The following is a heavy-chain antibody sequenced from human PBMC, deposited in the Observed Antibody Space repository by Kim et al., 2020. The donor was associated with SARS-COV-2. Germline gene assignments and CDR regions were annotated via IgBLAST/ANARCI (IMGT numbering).Heavy chain of an antibody. D-gene: IGHD6-6*01. Sequence: GGSLRLSCAASGFTFSDYYMSWIRQAPGKGLEWVSYISSSTSYTNYADSVKGRFTISRDNAKNSLYLQMNSLRAEDTAVYYCARDLEYSSSSPYNWFDPWGQRTLVTVSS. CDR3: ARDLEYSSSSPYNWFDP. J-gene: IGHJ5*02. CDR2: ISSSTSYT. V-gene: IGHV3-11*05. CDR1: GFTFSDYY.